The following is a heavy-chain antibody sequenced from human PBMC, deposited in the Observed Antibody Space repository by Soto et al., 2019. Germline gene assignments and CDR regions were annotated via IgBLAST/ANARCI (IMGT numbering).Heavy chain of an antibody. J-gene: IGHJ4*02. Sequence: GASVKVSCKASGYTFTSYTMHWVRQAPGQRLEWMGWINAANGKTKYSQKLQGRVTMTTDTSTSTAYMELRSLRSDDTAVYYCARTEPWLSHRLFDYWGQGTLVTVSS. CDR3: ARTEPWLSHRLFDY. V-gene: IGHV1-3*01. CDR1: GYTFTSYT. CDR2: INAANGKT. D-gene: IGHD3-22*01.